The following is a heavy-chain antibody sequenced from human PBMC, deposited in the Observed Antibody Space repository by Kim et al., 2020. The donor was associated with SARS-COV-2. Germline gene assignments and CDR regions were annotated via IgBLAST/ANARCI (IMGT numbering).Heavy chain of an antibody. V-gene: IGHV1-46*01. Sequence: SYAQKIQGRVTMTRDTSTSTVYMELSSLRSEDTAVYYCARAVSDWYYFDYWGQGTLVTVSS. J-gene: IGHJ4*02. CDR3: ARAVSDWYYFDY. D-gene: IGHD3-9*01.